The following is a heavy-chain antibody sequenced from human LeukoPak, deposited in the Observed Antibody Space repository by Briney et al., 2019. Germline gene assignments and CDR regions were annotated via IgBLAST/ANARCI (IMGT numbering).Heavy chain of an antibody. V-gene: IGHV3-21*01. D-gene: IGHD6-13*01. J-gene: IGHJ4*02. CDR1: GFTSSSYS. Sequence: PGGSLRLSCAASGFTSSSYSMNWVRQAPGKGLEWGSAISSSSSYIYYADSVKGRFTISRDNAKNSLYLQMNSLRAEDTAVYYCARDCPFSFIAAAAPFDYWGQGTLVTVSS. CDR2: ISSSSSYI. CDR3: ARDCPFSFIAAAAPFDY.